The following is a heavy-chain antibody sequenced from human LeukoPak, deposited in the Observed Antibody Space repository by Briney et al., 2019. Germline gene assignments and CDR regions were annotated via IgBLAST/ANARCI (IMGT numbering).Heavy chain of an antibody. CDR1: GYTFTNYD. Sequence: ASVKVSCKASGYTFTNYDISWVRQAPGQGLEWMGWISAYNGDTNYAQKFQGRVTMTTDTSTNTAYMELRSLRSDDTAVYYCARALYHTFDYWGQGTLVTVSS. D-gene: IGHD2-2*01. V-gene: IGHV1-18*01. CDR2: ISAYNGDT. J-gene: IGHJ4*02. CDR3: ARALYHTFDY.